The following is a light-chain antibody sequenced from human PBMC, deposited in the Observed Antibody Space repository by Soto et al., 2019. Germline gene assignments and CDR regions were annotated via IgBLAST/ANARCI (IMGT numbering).Light chain of an antibody. CDR2: GAS. CDR3: QQYGSSIT. Sequence: EIVLTQSPGTLSLSPGERATLSCRASQSVSSSYLAWYQQKPCQDPRLLIYGASSRATGIPDRFSGSGSGTDFTLTISRLEPEDFAVYYCQQYGSSITFGQGTRLEIK. V-gene: IGKV3-20*01. CDR1: QSVSSSY. J-gene: IGKJ5*01.